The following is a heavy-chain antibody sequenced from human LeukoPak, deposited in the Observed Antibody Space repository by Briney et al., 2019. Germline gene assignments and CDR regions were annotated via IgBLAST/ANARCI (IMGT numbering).Heavy chain of an antibody. Sequence: SETLSLTCTVSGGSISSYYWSWIRQPPGKGLEWIGYIYYSGSTNYNPSLKSRVTISVDTSKNQFSLKLSSVTAADTAVYYCARVRRSGWYYFDYWGQGTLVTVSS. D-gene: IGHD6-19*01. CDR3: ARVRRSGWYYFDY. V-gene: IGHV4-59*01. CDR1: GGSISSYY. CDR2: IYYSGST. J-gene: IGHJ4*02.